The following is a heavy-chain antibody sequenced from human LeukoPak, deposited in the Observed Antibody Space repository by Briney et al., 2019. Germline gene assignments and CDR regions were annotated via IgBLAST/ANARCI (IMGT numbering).Heavy chain of an antibody. CDR1: GFTFSSFG. CDR2: ILHDEK. V-gene: IGHV3-33*05. D-gene: IGHD2-15*01. CDR3: ARYCSGGCYSGVDY. Sequence: PGRSLRLSCAASGFTFSSFGMHWVRQAPGRGLEWVALILHDEKHYADSVKGRFTISRDNSKNTPYLQMDTLRAEDTAVYYCARYCSGGCYSGVDYWGQGTLVTVPS. J-gene: IGHJ4*02.